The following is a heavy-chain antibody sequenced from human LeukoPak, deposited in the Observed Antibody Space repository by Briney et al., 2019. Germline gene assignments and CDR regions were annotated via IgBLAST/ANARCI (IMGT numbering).Heavy chain of an antibody. CDR2: IVVGSGNT. J-gene: IGHJ4*02. V-gene: IGHV1-58*01. D-gene: IGHD1-26*01. CDR1: GFTFTSSA. Sequence: ASVKVSCKASGFTFTSSAVQWVRQARGQRLEWIGWIVVGSGNTNYAQKFQERVTITRDMSTSTAYVELSSLRSEDTAVYYCAAAVGATLFDYWGQGTLVTVSS. CDR3: AAAVGATLFDY.